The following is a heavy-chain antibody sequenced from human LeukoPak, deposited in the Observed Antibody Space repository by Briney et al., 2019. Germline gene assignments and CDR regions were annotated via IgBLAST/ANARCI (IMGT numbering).Heavy chain of an antibody. D-gene: IGHD1-26*01. CDR1: GDSTSSNRYY. CDR3: ARGRPYSGGYHLDY. CDR2: IYYSGST. J-gene: IGHJ4*02. Sequence: PSETLSLTCAISGDSTSSNRYYGGWVRQPPGKGLEWIGNIYYSGSTYYNPSLKSRVTMSVDTSKNQFFLKLNSVTAADTAVYYCARGRPYSGGYHLDYWGQETLVTVSS. V-gene: IGHV4-39*01.